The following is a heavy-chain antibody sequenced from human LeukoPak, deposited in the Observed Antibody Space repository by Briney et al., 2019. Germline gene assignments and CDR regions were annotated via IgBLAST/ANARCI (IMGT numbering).Heavy chain of an antibody. D-gene: IGHD1-7*01. CDR2: IIPIFGTA. CDR3: ASTPGWNLIPFNWFDP. CDR1: GGTFSSYA. Sequence: GASVKVSCKASGGTFSSYAISWVRQAPGQGLEWMGGIIPIFGTANYAQKFQGRVTITADESTSTAYMELSSLRSEDTAVYYCASTPGWNLIPFNWFDPWGQGTLVTVSS. V-gene: IGHV1-69*13. J-gene: IGHJ5*02.